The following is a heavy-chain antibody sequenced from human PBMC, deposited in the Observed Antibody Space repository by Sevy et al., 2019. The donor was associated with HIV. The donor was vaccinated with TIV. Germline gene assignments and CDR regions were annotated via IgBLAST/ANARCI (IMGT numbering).Heavy chain of an antibody. CDR2: IGGSGGST. V-gene: IGHV3-23*01. D-gene: IGHD3-3*01. J-gene: IGHJ6*02. CDR3: AKRPDFGVVIPTGVMDV. CDR1: GFTFSSYA. Sequence: GGCLRLSCVASGFTFSSYAMSWVRQAPGKGLEWVSAIGGSGGSTYYADSVKGRFTISIDNSKNTLYLQMNSLRAEDTAVYYCAKRPDFGVVIPTGVMDVWGQGTTVTVSS.